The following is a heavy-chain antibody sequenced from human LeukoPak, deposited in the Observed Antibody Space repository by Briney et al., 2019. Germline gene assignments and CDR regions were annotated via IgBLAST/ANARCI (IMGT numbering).Heavy chain of an antibody. Sequence: ASVKVSCKASGYAFTRHYMHWVRQAPGQGLEWMGLINPSGSSTIYAQKFQGRVTMTRDMSTSTDYMELSSLRSEDTAVYYCARGRRYFDWILDYWGQGTLVTVSS. V-gene: IGHV1-46*01. CDR3: ARGRRYFDWILDY. CDR2: INPSGSST. CDR1: GYAFTRHY. D-gene: IGHD3-9*01. J-gene: IGHJ4*02.